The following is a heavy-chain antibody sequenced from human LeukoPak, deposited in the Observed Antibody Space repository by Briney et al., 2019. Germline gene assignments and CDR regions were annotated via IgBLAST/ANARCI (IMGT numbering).Heavy chain of an antibody. CDR3: GKHDSSSDY. Sequence: PGRSLRLSCAASGFIFSTYGMHWVRQAPSKGLEWVAFIRSDGSDKSYAGSVMGRFTISRDNSKNTLYLQMNTLRAEDTAVYYCGKHDSSSDYWGQGTLVTVSS. D-gene: IGHD3-22*01. CDR1: GFIFSTYG. CDR2: IRSDGSDK. V-gene: IGHV3-30*02. J-gene: IGHJ4*02.